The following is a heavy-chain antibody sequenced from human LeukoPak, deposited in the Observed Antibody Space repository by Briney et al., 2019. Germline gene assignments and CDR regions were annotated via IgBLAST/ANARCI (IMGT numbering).Heavy chain of an antibody. CDR2: IYTSGST. D-gene: IGHD6-19*01. CDR1: GGSISSYY. V-gene: IGHV4-4*07. Sequence: SETLSLTWTVSGGSISSYYWSWIRQPAGKGLEWIGRIYTSGSTNYNPSLKSRVTMSVDTSKNQFSLKLTSVTAADTAVYYCARDLSHSGWYQEGYGGQGTLVTVSS. J-gene: IGHJ4*02. CDR3: ARDLSHSGWYQEGY.